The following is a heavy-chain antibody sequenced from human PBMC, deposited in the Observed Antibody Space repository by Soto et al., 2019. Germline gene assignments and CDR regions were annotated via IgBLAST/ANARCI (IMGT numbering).Heavy chain of an antibody. D-gene: IGHD3-3*01. CDR1: GGSISSSSYY. V-gene: IGHV4-39*01. J-gene: IGHJ4*02. CDR2: IYYSGST. CDR3: ARKGGYYDFWRALLPHFDY. Sequence: QLQLQESGPGLVKPSETLSLTCTVSGGSISSSSYYWGWIRQPPGKGLEWIGSIYYSGSTYYNPSLQRRVTISVDTSKNQFSLKLSSVTAADTAVYDCARKGGYYDFWRALLPHFDYWGQGTLVTVSS.